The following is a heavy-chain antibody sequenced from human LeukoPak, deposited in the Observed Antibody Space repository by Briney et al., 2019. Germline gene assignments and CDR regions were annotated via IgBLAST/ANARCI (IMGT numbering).Heavy chain of an antibody. CDR2: INHSGST. J-gene: IGHJ5*02. CDR1: GGSFSGYY. CDR3: ARRRISRNWFDP. Sequence: SKTLSLTCAVYGGSFSGYYWSWIRQPPGKGLEWIGEINHSGSTNYNPSLKSRVTISVDTSKNQFSLKLSSVTAADTAVYYCARRRISRNWFDPWGQGTLVTVSS. V-gene: IGHV4-34*01.